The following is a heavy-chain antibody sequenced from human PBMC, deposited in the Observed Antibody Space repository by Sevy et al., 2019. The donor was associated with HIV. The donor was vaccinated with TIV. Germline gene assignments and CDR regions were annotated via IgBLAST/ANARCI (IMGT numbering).Heavy chain of an antibody. CDR3: ARDPSYGSGSYHRAYYFDY. CDR2: ISAYNGNT. V-gene: IGHV1-18*04. J-gene: IGHJ4*02. D-gene: IGHD3-10*01. CDR1: GYTFTSYG. Sequence: ASVKVSCKASGYTFTSYGISWVRQAPGQGLEWMGWISAYNGNTNYAQKLQGRVTMTTDTSTSTAYMELRSLRSDDTAVYYCARDPSYGSGSYHRAYYFDYWGQGTLVTVSS.